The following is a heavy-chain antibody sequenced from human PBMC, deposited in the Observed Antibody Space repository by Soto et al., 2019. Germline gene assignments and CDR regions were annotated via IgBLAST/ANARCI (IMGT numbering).Heavy chain of an antibody. J-gene: IGHJ4*02. Sequence: GGSLRLSCAASRFTFSVYAMNWVRQAPGKGLEWISTITSDGVGTFYAESVKGRFTISRDNSKSTLYLEMNSLRAEDTAVYYCAKDERGYTYNWGQGTLVTVSS. D-gene: IGHD5-12*01. CDR2: ITSDGVGT. CDR3: AKDERGYTYN. CDR1: RFTFSVYA. V-gene: IGHV3-23*01.